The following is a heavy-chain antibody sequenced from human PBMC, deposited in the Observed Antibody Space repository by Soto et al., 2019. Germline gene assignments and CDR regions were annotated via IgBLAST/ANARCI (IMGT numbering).Heavy chain of an antibody. D-gene: IGHD6-6*01. J-gene: IGHJ6*03. CDR3: AKDSGVVSSSSSALMNNYYYMDV. V-gene: IGHV3-30*18. Sequence: QVQLVESGGGVVQPGKSLRLSCAASGFTFTRHGMHWVRQAPGKGLEWVAFLSYDGSTKYYIDSVKGRFTLSRDNSRNMLYLQMHTLRAEDTAVYYCAKDSGVVSSSSSALMNNYYYMDVWGKGTTVTVSS. CDR1: GFTFTRHG. CDR2: LSYDGSTK.